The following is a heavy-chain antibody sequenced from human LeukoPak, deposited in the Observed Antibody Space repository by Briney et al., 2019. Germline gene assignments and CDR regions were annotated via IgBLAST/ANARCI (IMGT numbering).Heavy chain of an antibody. V-gene: IGHV3-23*01. CDR1: GFTFSSFA. Sequence: PGGSLRLSCAASGFTFSSFAMSWVRQAPGKGLEWVSAIRPSGDTTYYADSVKGRFTISRDNSKNTLYLQMNTLGADDTAVYYCARDGGSSYWGQGTLVTVSS. CDR2: IRPSGDTT. J-gene: IGHJ4*02. CDR3: ARDGGSSY. D-gene: IGHD2-15*01.